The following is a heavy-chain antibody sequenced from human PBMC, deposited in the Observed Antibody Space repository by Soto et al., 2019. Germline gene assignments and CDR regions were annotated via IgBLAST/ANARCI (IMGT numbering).Heavy chain of an antibody. Sequence: EVQLVGSGGGLVQPGGSLRLSCAASGFSFNTYIMNWVRQTPGKGLEWISFISSTSSTILYAESVKGRFTTSRDNGKNSLYLQMNNLRDEDTAIYYCARGYGGFDYWGQGALVSVSS. CDR3: ARGYGGFDY. CDR1: GFSFNTYI. D-gene: IGHD5-12*01. CDR2: ISSTSSTI. J-gene: IGHJ4*02. V-gene: IGHV3-48*02.